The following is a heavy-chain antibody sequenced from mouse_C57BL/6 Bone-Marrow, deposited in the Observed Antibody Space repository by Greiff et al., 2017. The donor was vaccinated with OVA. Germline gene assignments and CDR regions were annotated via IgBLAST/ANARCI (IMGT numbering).Heavy chain of an antibody. D-gene: IGHD2-3*01. V-gene: IGHV1-22*01. CDR3: ARDGNDGYYGKMDY. J-gene: IGHJ4*01. CDR2: INPNNGGT. CDR1: GYTFTDYN. Sequence: VQLQQSGPELVKPGASVKMSCKASGYTFTDYNMHWVKQSHGKSLEWIGYINPNNGGTSYNQKFKGKATLTVNKSSSTAYMELRSLTSEDSAVYYCARDGNDGYYGKMDYWGQGTSVTVSS.